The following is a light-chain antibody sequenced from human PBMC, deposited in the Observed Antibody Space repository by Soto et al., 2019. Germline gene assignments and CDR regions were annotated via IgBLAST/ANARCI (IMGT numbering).Light chain of an antibody. J-gene: IGKJ2*01. CDR2: GAS. V-gene: IGKV3-20*01. CDR1: QSVSSNY. CDR3: QHYGSSPPVT. Sequence: EIVLTQSPGTLSLSPGERATLSCRASQSVSSNYLAWYQQKPGLAPRLLIYGASSRATGIPDRFSGSGSGTGFPLTISRLEPEDFAVYYCQHYGSSPPVTFAQGTKLEIK.